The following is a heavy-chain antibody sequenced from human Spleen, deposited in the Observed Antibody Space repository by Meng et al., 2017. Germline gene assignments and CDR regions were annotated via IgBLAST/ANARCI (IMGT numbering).Heavy chain of an antibody. CDR1: GGSVSSGNYY. Sequence: QESGPCLGRPSQTLSPTCTVSGGSVSSGNYYWSWVRQPPGKGLEWIGFIYHTGSTDCNPSLKRRVTISVDTSNNHFSLKLTSVTAADTAVYYCARSYGSGTYWYFDLWGRGTLVTVSS. CDR3: ARSYGSGTYWYFDL. V-gene: IGHV4-61*03. D-gene: IGHD3-10*01. J-gene: IGHJ2*01. CDR2: IYHTGST.